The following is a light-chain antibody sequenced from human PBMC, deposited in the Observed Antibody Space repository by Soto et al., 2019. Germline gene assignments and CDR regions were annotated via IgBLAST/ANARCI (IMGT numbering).Light chain of an antibody. Sequence: EIVLTQSPGTLSLSPGERATLSCRASQGVSSRYLAWYQQKPGQAPRLLIYGASSRATGIPDRFSGSGSGTDFTLTITRLEPEDFAVYYCQQYGISPLTFGGGTKV. CDR2: GAS. V-gene: IGKV3-20*01. J-gene: IGKJ4*01. CDR1: QGVSSRY. CDR3: QQYGISPLT.